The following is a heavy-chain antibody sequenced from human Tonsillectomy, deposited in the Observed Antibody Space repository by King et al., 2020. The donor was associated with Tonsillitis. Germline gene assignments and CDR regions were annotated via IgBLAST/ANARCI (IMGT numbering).Heavy chain of an antibody. Sequence: QLVQSGGGVVQPGRSLRLSCAASGFTFRNYGMHWVRPAPGKGLEWGAVLSYVGTTKYYADSVKGRFTISRDNSKKTLYLQMSSLRAEDTAVYYCAKSYYDTSGYSRSVDYWGQGTLVTVSS. D-gene: IGHD3-22*01. J-gene: IGHJ4*02. CDR3: AKSYYDTSGYSRSVDY. V-gene: IGHV3-30*18. CDR1: GFTFRNYG. CDR2: LSYVGTTK.